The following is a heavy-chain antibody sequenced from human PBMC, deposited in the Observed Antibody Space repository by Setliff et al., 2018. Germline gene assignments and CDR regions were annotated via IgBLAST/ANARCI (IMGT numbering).Heavy chain of an antibody. CDR2: IKQDGSEK. CDR3: ARERVGRYYYYHMDV. CDR1: GFSFSIFW. Sequence: LRLSCAGSGFSFSIFWMSWVRQTPGKGLEWVAHIKQDGSEKYYVDSVKGRFIISRDNAKNSLYLQMNSLRDEDTAVYYCARERVGRYYYYHMDVWGKGTTVTVSS. D-gene: IGHD1-26*01. V-gene: IGHV3-7*03. J-gene: IGHJ6*03.